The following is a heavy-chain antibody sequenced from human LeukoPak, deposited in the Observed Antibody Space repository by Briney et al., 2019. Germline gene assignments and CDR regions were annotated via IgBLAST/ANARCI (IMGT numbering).Heavy chain of an antibody. D-gene: IGHD3-9*01. CDR1: GGSISSYY. CDR3: ARGVDYNGILTGYYHFDY. CDR2: IYYSGST. J-gene: IGHJ4*02. V-gene: IGHV4-59*01. Sequence: PSETLSLTCTVSGGSISSYYWSWIRQPPGKGLEWIGYIYYSGSTNYNPSLKSQVTISVDTSKKQFSLKLTSVTAADTAVYYCARGVDYNGILTGYYHFDYWGQGTLVTVSS.